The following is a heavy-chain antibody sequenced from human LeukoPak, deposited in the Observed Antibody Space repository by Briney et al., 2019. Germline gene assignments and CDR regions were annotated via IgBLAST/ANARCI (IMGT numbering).Heavy chain of an antibody. D-gene: IGHD5-12*01. CDR3: ARRWISGYHDY. J-gene: IGHJ4*02. CDR2: INHSVST. Sequence: PSETLSLTCAVYGGSFSGYYWSSIRQPPGKGLEWIVEINHSVSTNYNPSLKSLVTISVDTSKNQFSLKLSSVTAPDTPVYYCARRWISGYHDYWGQGTLVTVSS. CDR1: GGSFSGYY. V-gene: IGHV4-34*01.